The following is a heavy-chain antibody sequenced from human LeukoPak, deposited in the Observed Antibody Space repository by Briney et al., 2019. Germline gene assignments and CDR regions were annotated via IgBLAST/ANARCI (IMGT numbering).Heavy chain of an antibody. CDR2: IYTSGST. CDR3: ARHQPHHTLQLLDAFDI. Sequence: PLSLTCTVSGGSIISGSYYWSWIRQPAGKGLEWIGRIYTSGSTNYNPSLKSRVTISVDTSKNQFSLKLSSVTAADTAVYYCARHQPHHTLQLLDAFDIWGQGTMVTVSS. D-gene: IGHD2-2*01. J-gene: IGHJ3*02. CDR1: GGSIISGSYY. V-gene: IGHV4-61*02.